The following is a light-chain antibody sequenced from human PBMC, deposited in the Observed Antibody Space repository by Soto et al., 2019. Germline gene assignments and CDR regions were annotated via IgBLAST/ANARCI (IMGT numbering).Light chain of an antibody. CDR2: GAS. Sequence: EIVLTQSPGNLSLSPGERATLSCRASQSVSSSYLAWYQQKPGQAPRLLIYGASSRATGIPDRFSGSGSGTDFTLTISRLEPEDFEVYYCQQYGSSPGSFGPGTKVDIK. CDR1: QSVSSSY. V-gene: IGKV3-20*01. J-gene: IGKJ3*01. CDR3: QQYGSSPGS.